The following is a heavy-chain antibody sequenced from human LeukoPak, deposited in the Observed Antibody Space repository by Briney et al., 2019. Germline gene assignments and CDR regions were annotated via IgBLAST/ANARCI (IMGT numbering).Heavy chain of an antibody. CDR1: GFTFSTYW. CDR3: ARDPYNGSYGDDYYYYMDV. J-gene: IGHJ6*03. CDR2: IKQDGSEK. V-gene: IGHV3-7*01. D-gene: IGHD1-26*01. Sequence: GGSLRLSCAASGFTFSTYWMSWVRQAPGKGLEWVANIKQDGSEKYYVDSVKGRFTISRDNAKNSLYLQMNSLRAEDTAVYYCARDPYNGSYGDDYYYYMDVWGEGTTVTISS.